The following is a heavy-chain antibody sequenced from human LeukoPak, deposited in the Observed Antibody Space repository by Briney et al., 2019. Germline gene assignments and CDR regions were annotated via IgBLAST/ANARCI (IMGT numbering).Heavy chain of an antibody. Sequence: PGGSLRLSCSASGFTFRNYAMHWVRQAPGKGLEYVSSIARNADGTYYADSVKDRFTISRDNSKNTLFLQMSSLRAEDTAVYYCVKDHGAGNSWRNYFDYWGQGTLVTVSS. CDR3: VKDHGAGNSWRNYFDY. CDR2: IARNADGT. V-gene: IGHV3-64D*09. D-gene: IGHD3-3*01. CDR1: GFTFRNYA. J-gene: IGHJ4*02.